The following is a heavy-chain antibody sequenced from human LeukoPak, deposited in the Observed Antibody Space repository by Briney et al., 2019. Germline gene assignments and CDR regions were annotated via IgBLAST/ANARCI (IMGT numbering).Heavy chain of an antibody. D-gene: IGHD3-22*01. J-gene: IGHJ4*02. CDR3: ASATWYYYDSSGYYG. CDR2: INHSGST. CDR1: GGSISSSSYY. Sequence: SETLSLTCTVSGGSISSSSYYWGWIRQPPGKGLEWIGEINHSGSTNYNPSLKSRVTISVDTSKNQFSLKLSSVTAADTAVYYCASATWYYYDSSGYYGWGQGTLVTVSS. V-gene: IGHV4-39*07.